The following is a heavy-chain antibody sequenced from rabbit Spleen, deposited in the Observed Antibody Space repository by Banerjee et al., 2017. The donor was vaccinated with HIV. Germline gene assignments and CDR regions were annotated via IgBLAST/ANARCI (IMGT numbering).Heavy chain of an antibody. V-gene: IGHV1S45*01. CDR3: ARDLVAVIGWNFNL. Sequence: QEQLEESGGGLVKPEGSLTLTCKASGVSFSDKDVMCWVRQAPGKGLEWIACINNVTGKTVYASWAKGRFIMSRPSSTTVTLQMNSLTAADTATYFCARDLVAVIGWNFNLWGPGTLVTVS. D-gene: IGHD1-1*01. CDR1: GVSFSDKDV. J-gene: IGHJ4*01. CDR2: INNVTGKT.